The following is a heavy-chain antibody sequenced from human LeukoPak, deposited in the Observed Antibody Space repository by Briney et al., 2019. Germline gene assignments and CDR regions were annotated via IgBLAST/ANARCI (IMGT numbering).Heavy chain of an antibody. Sequence: PGGSLRLSCAASGFTFDDYGMSWVRQAPGKGLEWVAFIRYDGSNKYYADSVKGRFTISRDNSKNTLYLQMNSLRAEDTAVYYCAKDPTSGYAYYYYYYMDVWGKGTTVTISS. V-gene: IGHV3-30*02. J-gene: IGHJ6*03. CDR1: GFTFDDYG. CDR2: IRYDGSNK. CDR3: AKDPTSGYAYYYYYYMDV. D-gene: IGHD3-22*01.